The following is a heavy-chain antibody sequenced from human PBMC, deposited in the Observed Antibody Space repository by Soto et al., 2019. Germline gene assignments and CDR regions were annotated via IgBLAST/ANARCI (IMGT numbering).Heavy chain of an antibody. CDR3: ARGGISHWAYFYYMDV. CDR2: IYYSGTT. D-gene: IGHD2-21*01. CDR1: GASITTYY. Sequence: PSETLSLTCTVSGASITTYYWSWIRQPPGKGLEWIGYIYYSGTTDYNPSLKSRVTISIDMSRNQFFLKLSSVTAADTALYYCARGGISHWAYFYYMDVWDRGTTVTVSS. J-gene: IGHJ6*03. V-gene: IGHV4-59*12.